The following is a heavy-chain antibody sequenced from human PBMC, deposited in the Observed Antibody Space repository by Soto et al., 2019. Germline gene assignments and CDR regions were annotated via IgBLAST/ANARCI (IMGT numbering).Heavy chain of an antibody. CDR2: IYYSGST. J-gene: IGHJ6*02. CDR3: AILGGLYGSVAGHYYYHYLMDV. V-gene: IGHV4-59*08. D-gene: IGHD3-10*01. CDR1: GGSISSYY. Sequence: SETLSLTCTVSGGSISSYYWSWIRQPPGKGLEWIGYIYYSGSTNYNPSLKSRVTISVDTSKNQFSLKLSSVTAADTAVYYCAILGGLYGSVAGHYYYHYLMDVWGQGTTVTVAS.